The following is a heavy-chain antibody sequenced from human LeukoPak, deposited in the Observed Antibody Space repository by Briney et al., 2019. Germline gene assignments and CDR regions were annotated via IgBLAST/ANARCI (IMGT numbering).Heavy chain of an antibody. CDR3: AKDREDSGSLYAC. V-gene: IGHV3-23*01. CDR1: GFTFRNYG. CDR2: ISGSADAT. Sequence: GGSLRLSCAASGFTFRNYGMNWVRQAPGKGLEWVSTISGSADATYYADSVKGRFTISRDNSKNTLYLQMNSLRAEDTAVFYCAKDREDSGSLYACWGQGTLVTVSS. D-gene: IGHD1-26*01. J-gene: IGHJ4*02.